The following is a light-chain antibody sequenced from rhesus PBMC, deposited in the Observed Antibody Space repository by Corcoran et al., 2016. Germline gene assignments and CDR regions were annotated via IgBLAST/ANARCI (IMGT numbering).Light chain of an antibody. V-gene: IGKV2-104*02. CDR2: EVS. CDR1: QSLLDSEDGNTY. CDR3: MQGIEFPYS. Sequence: DIVMTQTPLSLPVTPGEPASISCRSSQSLLDSEDGNTYLDWYLQKPGQSPHLLIYEVSNRASGVPDRFRGSGSDTDFTLKSSRVEAEDVVVYYCMQGIEFPYSFGQGTKVEIK. J-gene: IGKJ2*01.